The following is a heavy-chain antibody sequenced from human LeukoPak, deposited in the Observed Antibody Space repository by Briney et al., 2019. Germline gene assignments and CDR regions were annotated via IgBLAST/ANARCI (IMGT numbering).Heavy chain of an antibody. CDR3: ASEGTWAPEGNY. D-gene: IGHD3-10*01. Sequence: PSETLSLTCTVSGGSISSGGYYWSWIRQPPGKGLEWIGYIYHSGSTYYNPSLKSRVTISVDRSKNQFSLKLSSVTAADTAVYYCASEGTWAPEGNYWGQGTLVTVSS. J-gene: IGHJ4*02. CDR1: GGSISSGGYY. V-gene: IGHV4-30-2*01. CDR2: IYHSGST.